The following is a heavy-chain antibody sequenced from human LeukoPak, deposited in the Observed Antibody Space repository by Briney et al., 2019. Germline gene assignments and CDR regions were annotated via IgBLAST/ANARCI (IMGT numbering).Heavy chain of an antibody. D-gene: IGHD3-16*01. Sequence: GRSLRLSCEVSGLTFSSQTMHWLRQAPGKGLEGVAVISQDGNIKKKADSVEGRFTISRDNSKNTLYLQMNSLRVEDTGVYYCTRDGGATTDFDYWGQGTLVTVSS. J-gene: IGHJ4*02. CDR1: GLTFSSQT. V-gene: IGHV3-30-3*01. CDR2: ISQDGNIK. CDR3: TRDGGATTDFDY.